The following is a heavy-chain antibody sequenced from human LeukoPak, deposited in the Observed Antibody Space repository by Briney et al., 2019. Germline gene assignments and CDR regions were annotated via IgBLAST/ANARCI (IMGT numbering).Heavy chain of an antibody. CDR3: ARVNWNDRRGMDV. CDR2: IIPIFGTA. D-gene: IGHD1-20*01. V-gene: IGHV1-69*13. Sequence: GASVKVSCKASGGTFSSYAISWVRQAPGQGLEWMGGIIPIFGTANYAQKFQGRVTITADESTSTAYMELSSLRSEDTAAYYCARVNWNDRRGMDVWGQGTTVTVSS. J-gene: IGHJ6*02. CDR1: GGTFSSYA.